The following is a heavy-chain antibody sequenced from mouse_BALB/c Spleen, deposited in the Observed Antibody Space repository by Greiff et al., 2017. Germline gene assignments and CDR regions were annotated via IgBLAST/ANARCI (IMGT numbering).Heavy chain of an antibody. D-gene: IGHD2-9*01. CDR2: INPGSGGT. CDR3: ARPYYGYDGFAY. CDR1: GYAFTNYL. J-gene: IGHJ3*01. Sequence: VQLQQSGAELVRPGTSEKVSCKASGYAFTNYLIEWVKQRPGQGLEWIGVINPGSGGTNYNEKFKGKATLTADKSSSTAYMQLSSLTSDDSAVYFCARPYYGYDGFAYWGQGTLVTVSA. V-gene: IGHV1-54*01.